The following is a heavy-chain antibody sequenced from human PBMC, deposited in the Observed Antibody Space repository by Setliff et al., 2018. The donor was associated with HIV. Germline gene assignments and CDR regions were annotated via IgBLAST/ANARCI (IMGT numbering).Heavy chain of an antibody. V-gene: IGHV4-31*03. D-gene: IGHD3-10*01. CDR3: ATGYYYGSGKYSAFDF. Sequence: SETLSLTCLVSGVSTSRANHYWTWVRQSPDKGLEWIGFVYYNVNSYYNPSLNSRVSISLDTSQNQFSLHLLSVTDADTAIYYCATGYYYGSGKYSAFDFWGLRTLVTVS. CDR1: GVSTSRANHY. CDR2: VYYNVNS. J-gene: IGHJ4*02.